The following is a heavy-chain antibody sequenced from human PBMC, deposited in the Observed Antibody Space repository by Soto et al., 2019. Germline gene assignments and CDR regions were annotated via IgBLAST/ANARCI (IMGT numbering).Heavy chain of an antibody. D-gene: IGHD1-26*01. CDR3: AKDSPKWELSVLDYYGMDV. CDR1: GYTFTSYY. CDR2: INPSGGST. Sequence: ASVKVSCKASGYTFTSYYMHWVRQAPGQGLEWMGIINPSGGSTSYAQKFQGRVTMTRDTSTSTVYMELSSLRAEDTAVYYCAKDSPKWELSVLDYYGMDVWGQGTTVTVSS. J-gene: IGHJ6*02. V-gene: IGHV1-46*01.